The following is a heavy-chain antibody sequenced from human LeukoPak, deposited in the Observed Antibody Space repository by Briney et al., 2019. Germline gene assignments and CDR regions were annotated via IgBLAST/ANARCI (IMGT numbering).Heavy chain of an antibody. CDR1: GGSISSYY. J-gene: IGHJ4*02. CDR3: ARAPPGRWLQHELHFDY. CDR2: IYYSGST. Sequence: SETLSLTCTVSGGSISSYYWSWIRQPPGKGLEWIGYIYYSGSTNYNPSLKSRVTISVDTSKNQFSLKLSSVTAADTAVYYCARAPPGRWLQHELHFDYWGQGTLVTVSS. D-gene: IGHD5-18*01. V-gene: IGHV4-59*01.